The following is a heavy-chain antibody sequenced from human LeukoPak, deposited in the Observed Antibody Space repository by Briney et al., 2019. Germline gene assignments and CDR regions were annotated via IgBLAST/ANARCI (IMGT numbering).Heavy chain of an antibody. Sequence: PSETLSLTCAVYGGSFSGYYWSWIRQPPGKGLGWIGEINHSGSTNYNPSLKSRVTISVDTSKNQFSLKLSSVTAADTAVYYCARGGLGGYCSSTSCSDYGMDVWGKGTTVTVSS. CDR2: INHSGST. CDR3: ARGGLGGYCSSTSCSDYGMDV. J-gene: IGHJ6*04. CDR1: GGSFSGYY. V-gene: IGHV4-34*01. D-gene: IGHD2-2*03.